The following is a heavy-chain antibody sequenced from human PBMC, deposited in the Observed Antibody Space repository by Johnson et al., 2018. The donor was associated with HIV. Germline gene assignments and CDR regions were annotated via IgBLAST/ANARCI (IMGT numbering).Heavy chain of an antibody. V-gene: IGHV3-33*08. J-gene: IGHJ3*02. CDR3: ARDSIRIPGAFDI. Sequence: QVQLVESGGGLVQPGGSLRLSCVASGFTVSNNYMSWVRQAPGKGLEWVAVIGYDGSNKYYADSVKGRFTISRDNAKNLLYLQMNSLRAGDTAVYYCARDSIRIPGAFDIWGQGTMVTVSS. D-gene: IGHD2-2*01. CDR1: GFTVSNNY. CDR2: IGYDGSNK.